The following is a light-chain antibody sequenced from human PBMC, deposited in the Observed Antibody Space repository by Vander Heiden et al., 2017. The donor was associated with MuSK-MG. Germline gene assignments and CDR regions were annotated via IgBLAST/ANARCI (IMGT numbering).Light chain of an antibody. J-gene: IGKJ1*01. CDR3: HQYNNYPWT. Sequence: DIQMTQSPSTLSASVGDEVTITCRASQSISSYLAWYQQKPGKAPKALIYRASSLESGVPSRFSGSGSGTEFTLTISSLQPDDFATYYCHQYNNYPWTFGQGTKVEIK. CDR1: QSISSY. CDR2: RAS. V-gene: IGKV1-5*03.